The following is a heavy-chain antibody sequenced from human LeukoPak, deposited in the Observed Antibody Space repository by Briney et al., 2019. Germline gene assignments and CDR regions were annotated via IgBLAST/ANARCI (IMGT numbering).Heavy chain of an antibody. D-gene: IGHD6-13*01. CDR3: ARGLSGSSWYGWFDP. J-gene: IGHJ5*02. CDR2: IIPIFGTA. Sequence: GASVKVSCKASGGTFSSYAISWVRRAPGQGLEWMGGIIPIFGTANYAQKFQGRVTITADESTSPAYMELSSLRSEDTAVYYCARGLSGSSWYGWFDPWGQGTLVTVSS. CDR1: GGTFSSYA. V-gene: IGHV1-69*13.